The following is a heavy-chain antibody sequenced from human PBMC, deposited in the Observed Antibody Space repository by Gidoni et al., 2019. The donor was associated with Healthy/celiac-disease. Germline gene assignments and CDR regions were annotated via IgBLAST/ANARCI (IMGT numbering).Heavy chain of an antibody. J-gene: IGHJ3*02. CDR1: GYTFTSYG. D-gene: IGHD3-22*01. V-gene: IGHV1-18*01. CDR2: ISAYNGNT. Sequence: QVQLVQSGAEVKQPGASVKVSCQASGYTFTSYGISWVRQAPGQVLEWMGWISAYNGNTNDAQKLQGRVTMTTDTSTSTAYMELRSLRSDDTAVYYCARDIREGLLLALDAFDIWGQGTMVTVSS. CDR3: ARDIREGLLLALDAFDI.